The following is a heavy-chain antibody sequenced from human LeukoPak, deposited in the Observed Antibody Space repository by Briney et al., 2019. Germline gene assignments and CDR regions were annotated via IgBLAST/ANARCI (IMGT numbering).Heavy chain of an antibody. V-gene: IGHV3-64*01. CDR2: ISSNGGTT. CDR3: ARGLGISAFDI. CDR1: GFTFSSYA. D-gene: IGHD7-27*01. J-gene: IGHJ3*02. Sequence: GGSLRLSCAASGFTFSSYAMDWVRQAPGKGLEYVSAISSNGGTTYYAKSVKGRFTISRDNSKNTLYLQMGSLRVEDMALYYCARGLGISAFDIWGQGTMVTVSS.